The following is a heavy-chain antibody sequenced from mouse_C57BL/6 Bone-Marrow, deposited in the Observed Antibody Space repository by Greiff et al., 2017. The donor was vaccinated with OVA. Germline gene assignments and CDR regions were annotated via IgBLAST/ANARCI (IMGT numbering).Heavy chain of an antibody. J-gene: IGHJ4*01. Sequence: QVHVQQSGPGLVAPSPTLSITCTASGFTLTSYGVHWVRQPPGKGLEWLVVIWSDGSTTYYSDLKSRLSISKNDTKSEVFLKMNSLQTDGTAMYDCARHDYGRSNDYYAMDYWGQGTSVTVSS. D-gene: IGHD1-1*01. CDR3: ARHDYGRSNDYYAMDY. CDR2: IWSDGST. CDR1: GFTLTSYG. V-gene: IGHV2-6-1*01.